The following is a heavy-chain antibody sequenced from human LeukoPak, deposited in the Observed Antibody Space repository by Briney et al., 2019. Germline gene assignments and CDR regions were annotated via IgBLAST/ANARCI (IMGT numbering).Heavy chain of an antibody. D-gene: IGHD2-8*01. V-gene: IGHV4-39*01. Sequence: SETLSLTCTVSGGSMTSNNYYWGWLRQPPGKGLEWIGNIHYSRSTYYSPSLKNRVTISVDTSKNQFSLRLKSVTAADTAVYYCWRPHCSNSVCSSSRVDFWGQGTLVTVSS. CDR3: WRPHCSNSVCSSSRVDF. CDR2: IHYSRST. CDR1: GGSMTSNNYY. J-gene: IGHJ4*02.